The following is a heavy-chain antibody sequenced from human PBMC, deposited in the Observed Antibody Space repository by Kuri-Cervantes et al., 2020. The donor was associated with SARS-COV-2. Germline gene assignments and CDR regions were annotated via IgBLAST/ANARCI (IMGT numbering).Heavy chain of an antibody. CDR3: ARDAPGAYYYYYYMDV. Sequence: SVKVSCKASEGTFFSYAISWVRQAPGQGLEWMGGFAPIFGKTDYAQKFQGRVTMTADESTNTAYMELSSLRSEDTAVYYCARDAPGAYYYYYYMDVWGKGTTVTVSS. V-gene: IGHV1-69*13. CDR2: FAPIFGKT. CDR1: EGTFFSYA. J-gene: IGHJ6*03.